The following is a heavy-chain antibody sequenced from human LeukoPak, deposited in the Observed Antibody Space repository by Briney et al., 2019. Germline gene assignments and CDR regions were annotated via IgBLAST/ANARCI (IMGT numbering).Heavy chain of an antibody. V-gene: IGHV4-39*01. J-gene: IGHJ4*02. CDR2: IYYSGST. Sequence: SETLSLTCTVSGGSISSSSYYWGWIRQPPGKGLEWIGSIYYSGSTYYNPSLKSRVTISVDTSKNQFSLKLSSVTAADTAVYYRARRRPATPFDYWGQGTLVTVSS. CDR1: GGSISSSSYY. D-gene: IGHD5-24*01. CDR3: ARRRPATPFDY.